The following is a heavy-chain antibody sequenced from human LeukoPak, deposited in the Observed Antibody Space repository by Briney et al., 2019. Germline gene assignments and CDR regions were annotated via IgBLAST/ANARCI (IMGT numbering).Heavy chain of an antibody. Sequence: GESLRISCKGSGYSFTSYWISWVRQMPGKGLEWMGRIDPSDSYSPSFQGHVTISADKSISTAYLQWSSLKASDTAMYYCARQYYASGSYYSDLNWFDPWGQGTLVTVSS. CDR2: IDPSDS. V-gene: IGHV5-10-1*01. CDR3: ARQYYASGSYYSDLNWFDP. J-gene: IGHJ5*02. CDR1: GYSFTSYW. D-gene: IGHD3-10*01.